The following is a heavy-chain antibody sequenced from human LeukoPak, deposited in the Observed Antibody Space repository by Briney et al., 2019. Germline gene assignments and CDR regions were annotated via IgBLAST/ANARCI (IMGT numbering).Heavy chain of an antibody. Sequence: GSLRLSCAASGFTFSSYGMHWVRQAPGKGPEWVAFIRYDGSNKYYADSVKGRFTISRDNSKNTLYLQMNSLRAEDTAVYYCAKDGVVVAPVASPYYYSMDVWGKGTTVTVSS. V-gene: IGHV3-30*02. CDR3: AKDGVVVAPVASPYYYSMDV. CDR1: GFTFSSYG. D-gene: IGHD2-2*01. CDR2: IRYDGSNK. J-gene: IGHJ6*03.